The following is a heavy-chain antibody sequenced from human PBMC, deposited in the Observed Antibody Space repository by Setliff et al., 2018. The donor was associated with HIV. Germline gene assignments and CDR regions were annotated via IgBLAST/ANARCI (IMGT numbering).Heavy chain of an antibody. CDR2: IHTTGST. CDR3: ARKGNVGGWFDP. V-gene: IGHV4-61*09. CDR1: GDSISSGSYY. Sequence: LSLTCSVSGDSISSGSYYWSWIRLPAGKGLEWIGQIHTTGSTNYNPSLRSRVTISVDTSKNQFSLKLSSVTAADTAVYYCARKGNVGGWFDPWGQGTLVTVSS. D-gene: IGHD3-16*01. J-gene: IGHJ5*02.